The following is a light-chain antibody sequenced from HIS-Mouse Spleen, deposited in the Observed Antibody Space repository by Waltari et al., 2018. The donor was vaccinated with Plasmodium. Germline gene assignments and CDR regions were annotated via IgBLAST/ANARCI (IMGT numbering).Light chain of an antibody. CDR1: SSDVGRYNL. CDR2: EGS. Sequence: QSALTQPASVSGSPGQSITISCTGTSSDVGRYNLVSWYQQHPGKAPKLMVYEGSKRPSVVSNRFSGSKSGNTASLTISGLQAEDEADYYCCSYAGSSTFVFGGGTKLTVL. V-gene: IGLV2-23*03. J-gene: IGLJ3*02. CDR3: CSYAGSSTFV.